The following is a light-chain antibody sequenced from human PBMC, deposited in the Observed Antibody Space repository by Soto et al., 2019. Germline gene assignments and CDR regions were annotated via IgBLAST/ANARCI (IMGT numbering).Light chain of an antibody. V-gene: IGKV1-39*01. CDR2: AAS. CDR1: QSISSY. CDR3: QQSYSTPIT. J-gene: IGKJ5*01. Sequence: DIQMTQSPSSLSASVGDRVTITCRASQSISSYLNWYQQKPGKAPKLLIYAASSLQSEVPSRFSGSESRTDFTLTISSLQPEDFATYYCQQSYSTPITFGQGTRLEMK.